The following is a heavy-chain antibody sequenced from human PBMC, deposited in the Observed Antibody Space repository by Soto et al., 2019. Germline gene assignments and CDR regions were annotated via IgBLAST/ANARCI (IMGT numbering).Heavy chain of an antibody. CDR1: GYTFTSYG. CDR3: ARDFSGVSYDSVFDY. D-gene: IGHD3-22*01. Sequence: ASVKVSCKASGYTFTSYGISWVRQAPGQGLEWMGWISAYNGNTNYAQKLQGRVTMTTDTSTSTAYMELRSLRSDDTAVYYCARDFSGVSYDSVFDYWGQGTLVTVSS. J-gene: IGHJ4*02. V-gene: IGHV1-18*01. CDR2: ISAYNGNT.